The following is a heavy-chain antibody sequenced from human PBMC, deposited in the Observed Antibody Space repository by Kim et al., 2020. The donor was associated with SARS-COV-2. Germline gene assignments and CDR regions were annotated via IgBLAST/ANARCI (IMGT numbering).Heavy chain of an antibody. CDR1: GGSVSSGSYY. J-gene: IGHJ4*02. Sequence: SETLSLTCTVSGGSVSSGSYYWSWIRQPPGKGLEWIGYSYYSGSTNYNPSLKSRVTISLDTSKNQFSLNLTSVTAADTAVYYCARGGTVVTPNYWGQGTLVTVSS. CDR3: ARGGTVVTPNY. V-gene: IGHV4-61*01. D-gene: IGHD2-21*02. CDR2: SYYSGST.